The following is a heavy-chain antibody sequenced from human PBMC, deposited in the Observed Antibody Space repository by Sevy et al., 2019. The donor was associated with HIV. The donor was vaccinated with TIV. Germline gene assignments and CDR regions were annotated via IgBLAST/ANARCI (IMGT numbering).Heavy chain of an antibody. J-gene: IGHJ5*02. CDR1: NYTFTTYG. V-gene: IGHV1-18*01. Sequence: ASVKVSGKALNYTFTTYGITWVRQAPGQGLEWMGWIGVCNGNRNYAKKFQGRVTMTTDTSTSTAYMDLRGLRSDDTAVYYCARAIVVTGSHTWFDPWGQGSLVTVSS. CDR3: ARAIVVTGSHTWFDP. D-gene: IGHD2-21*02. CDR2: IGVCNGNR.